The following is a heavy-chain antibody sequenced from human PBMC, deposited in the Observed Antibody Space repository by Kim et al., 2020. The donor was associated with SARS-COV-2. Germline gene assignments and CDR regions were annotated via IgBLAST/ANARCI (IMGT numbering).Heavy chain of an antibody. V-gene: IGHV3-7*04. Sequence: GGSLRLSCAASGFTFSTYWMRWVRQAPGKGLEWVANIKPDGSERNYLDSVKGRFTISRDNAKNSLYLQMNSLRVEDTAVYYCTRVKGAGFAGAGDNWGQGTLVTVSS. J-gene: IGHJ4*02. CDR1: GFTFSTYW. CDR3: TRVKGAGFAGAGDN. CDR2: IKPDGSER. D-gene: IGHD2-8*02.